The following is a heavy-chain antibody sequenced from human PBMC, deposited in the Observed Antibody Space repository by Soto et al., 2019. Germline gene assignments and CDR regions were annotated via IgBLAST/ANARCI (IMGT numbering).Heavy chain of an antibody. V-gene: IGHV3-30-3*01. CDR1: GFTFSSYA. CDR3: ARDPYGSGSYYRPHYYYGMDV. Sequence: GGSLRLSCAASGFTFSSYAMHWVRQAPGKGLEWVAVISYDGSNKYYADSVKGRFTISRDNSKNTLYLQMNSLRAEDTAVYYCARDPYGSGSYYRPHYYYGMDVWGQGTTVTVSS. J-gene: IGHJ6*02. D-gene: IGHD3-10*01. CDR2: ISYDGSNK.